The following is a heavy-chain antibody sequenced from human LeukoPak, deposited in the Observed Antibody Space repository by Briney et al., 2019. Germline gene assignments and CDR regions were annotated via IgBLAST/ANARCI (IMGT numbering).Heavy chain of an antibody. D-gene: IGHD5-12*01. Sequence: PGGSLRLSCSASGFTFSSYAMHWVRQAPGKGLEYVSSISGNGGSTYYADSVKGRFTISRDNSKNTLFLQMSSLRTEDTAVYYCASPYSGYDYNFDHWGQGTLVTVSS. J-gene: IGHJ4*02. CDR2: ISGNGGST. CDR3: ASPYSGYDYNFDH. CDR1: GFTFSSYA. V-gene: IGHV3-64D*06.